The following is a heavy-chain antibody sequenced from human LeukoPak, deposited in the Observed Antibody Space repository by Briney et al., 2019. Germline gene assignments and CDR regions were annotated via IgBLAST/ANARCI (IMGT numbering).Heavy chain of an antibody. V-gene: IGHV1-2*02. CDR2: INPNSGDT. CDR3: ARSSPLGELRRQQNWFDP. Sequence: GASVKVSCKASGYTFTGYYMHWVRQAPGQGLEWMGWINPNSGDTNYAQKFQGRVTMTRDTSISTAYMELSRLRSDDTAVYYCARSSPLGELRRQQNWFDPWGQGTLVTVSS. CDR1: GYTFTGYY. J-gene: IGHJ5*02. D-gene: IGHD3-10*01.